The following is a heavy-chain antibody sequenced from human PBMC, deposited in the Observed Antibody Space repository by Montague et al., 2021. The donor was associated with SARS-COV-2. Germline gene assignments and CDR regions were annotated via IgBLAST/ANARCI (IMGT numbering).Heavy chain of an antibody. CDR1: GFSLSTIGMC. D-gene: IGHD3-10*01. CDR2: IDWDDDK. Sequence: PALVKPTQTLTLTRTFSGFSLSTIGMCVSWFRQPPGKALEWLALIDWDDDKYYSTSLKTRLTISKDTSKNQVVLTMTNMDPVDTATYYCARIGTVRGVIAAPRLYYGMDVWGQGTAVTVTS. CDR3: ARIGTVRGVIAAPRLYYGMDV. J-gene: IGHJ6*02. V-gene: IGHV2-70*01.